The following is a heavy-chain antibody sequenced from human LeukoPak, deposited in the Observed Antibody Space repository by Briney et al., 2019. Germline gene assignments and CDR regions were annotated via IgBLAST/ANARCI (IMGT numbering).Heavy chain of an antibody. CDR3: ARFHYYDSSGSELYYFDY. V-gene: IGHV1-69*06. CDR1: GGTFSSYA. Sequence: ASVKVSCKASGGTFSSYAISWVRQAPGQGLEWMGGIIPIFGAANYAQKFQGRVTITADKSTSTAYMELSSLRSEDTAVYYCARFHYYDSSGSELYYFDYWGQGTLVTVSS. D-gene: IGHD3-22*01. CDR2: IIPIFGAA. J-gene: IGHJ4*02.